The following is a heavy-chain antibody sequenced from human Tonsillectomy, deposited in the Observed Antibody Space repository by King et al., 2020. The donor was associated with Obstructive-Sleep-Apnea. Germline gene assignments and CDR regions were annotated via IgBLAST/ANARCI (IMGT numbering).Heavy chain of an antibody. D-gene: IGHD1-1*01. V-gene: IGHV3-9*01. CDR3: AKDIGRNDLWYFDY. CDR2: FSWNSGSI. Sequence: VQLVESGGGLVQPGRSLRLSCAASGFTFDDYAMHLVLQAPGKGLVWGSGFSWNSGSIGYADSVKGRFTISRSNAKNSLYLQMNSLRAEDTALYYCAKDIGRNDLWYFDYWGQGTLVTVSS. CDR1: GFTFDDYA. J-gene: IGHJ4*02.